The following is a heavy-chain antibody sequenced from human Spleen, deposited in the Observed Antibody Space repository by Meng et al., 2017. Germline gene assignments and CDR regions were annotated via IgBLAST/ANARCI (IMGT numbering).Heavy chain of an antibody. CDR2: INSNTDGGKA. V-gene: IGHV3-15*01. D-gene: IGHD5-18*01. Sequence: VNLVESGGELVKLWGSLRFSCEASGFYFMNAWIVWVRQAPGKGLGWVGRINSNTDGGKAKYAEPLTGRLTISRDDSKSTLYLQMSGLRIDDTAVYYCTWEDKAVSDYWAREPWSPSPQ. J-gene: IGHJ4*02. CDR1: GFYFMNAW. CDR3: TWEDKAVSDY.